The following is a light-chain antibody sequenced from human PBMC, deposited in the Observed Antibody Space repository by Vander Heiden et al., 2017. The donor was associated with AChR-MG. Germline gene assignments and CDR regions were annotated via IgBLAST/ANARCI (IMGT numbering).Light chain of an antibody. CDR2: DVS. J-gene: IGLJ3*02. CDR1: SSDVGTYNY. CDR3: SSYTPTSTLV. Sequence: QSALTQPASVSGSPGQSITISCTGTSSDVGTYNYVSWYHQHPGKAPKLMIYDVSNRPSGVSNRFSGSKSGNTASLTISGLQAEDVADYFCSSYTPTSTLVFGGGTKLTVL. V-gene: IGLV2-14*03.